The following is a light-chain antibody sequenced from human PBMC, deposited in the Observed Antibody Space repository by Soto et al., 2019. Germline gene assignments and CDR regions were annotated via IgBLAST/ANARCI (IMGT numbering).Light chain of an antibody. CDR1: QSISSW. J-gene: IGKJ2*01. CDR3: QQYNSYSPGYT. Sequence: DIQMTQSPSTLSASVGDRVTITCRASQSISSWLAWYQQKPGKAPKHLIYKASSLESGVPSRFSGSGSVTEFTLTISSLQPDDFATYYCQQYNSYSPGYTFGQGTKLEIK. V-gene: IGKV1-5*03. CDR2: KAS.